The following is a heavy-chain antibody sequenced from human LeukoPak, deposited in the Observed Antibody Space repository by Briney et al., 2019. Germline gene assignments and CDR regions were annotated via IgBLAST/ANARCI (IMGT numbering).Heavy chain of an antibody. CDR2: IYDSGST. D-gene: IGHD2-15*01. Sequence: PSETLSLTCTVSGGSISSSRYYWGWIRQPPGKELEWIGSIYDSGSTYYNPSLKSRVTMFVDTSKNQFSLKLSSVTAADTAVYYCALSYCSATSCPFDYWGQGALVTVSS. J-gene: IGHJ4*02. CDR3: ALSYCSATSCPFDY. V-gene: IGHV4-39*01. CDR1: GGSISSSRYY.